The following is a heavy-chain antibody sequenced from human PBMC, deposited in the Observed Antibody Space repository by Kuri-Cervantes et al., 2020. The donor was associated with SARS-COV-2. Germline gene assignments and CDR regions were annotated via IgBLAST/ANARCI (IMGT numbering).Heavy chain of an antibody. J-gene: IGHJ4*02. CDR2: INSDGSST. CDR1: GFTFSSYW. V-gene: IGHV3-74*01. CDR3: ARGYCSSTSCFE. D-gene: IGHD2-2*01. Sequence: GESLKISCAASGFTFSSYWMHWVRQAPGKGLVWVSRINSDGSSTSYADSVKGRFTISRDKAKNTLYLQMNSLRAEDTAVYYCARGYCSSTSCFEWGQGTLVTVSS.